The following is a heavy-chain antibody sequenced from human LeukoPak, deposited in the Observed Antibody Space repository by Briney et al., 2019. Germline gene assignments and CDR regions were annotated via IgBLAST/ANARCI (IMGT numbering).Heavy chain of an antibody. J-gene: IGHJ3*02. V-gene: IGHV4-30-2*01. Sequence: ASETLSLTCAVSGGSISSGGYSWTWIRQPRGKGLEWIEYIYHSGSTNYNPYLKSRVTISVDMSKSQFSLKLSSVTAADTAVYYCAGAVPVYCSRSTGYGDCDALDIWGQGTMVTVSS. CDR1: GGSISSGGYS. CDR2: IYHSGST. D-gene: IGHD2-2*01. CDR3: AGAVPVYCSRSTGYGDCDALDI.